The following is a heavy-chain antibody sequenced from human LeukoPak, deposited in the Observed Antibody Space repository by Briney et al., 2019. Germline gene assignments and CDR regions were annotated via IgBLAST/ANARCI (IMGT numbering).Heavy chain of an antibody. CDR1: GFTFDDYA. D-gene: IGHD6-13*01. CDR2: ISWNSGSI. J-gene: IGHJ4*02. CDR3: VNSSSWPGYFDY. Sequence: GGSLRLSCAASGFTFDDYAMHWVRQAPGKGLEWVSGISWNSGSIGYADSVKGRFTFSGDNAKNSLCLQMNSLRAEDTALYYCVNSSSWPGYFDYWGQGTLVTVSS. V-gene: IGHV3-9*01.